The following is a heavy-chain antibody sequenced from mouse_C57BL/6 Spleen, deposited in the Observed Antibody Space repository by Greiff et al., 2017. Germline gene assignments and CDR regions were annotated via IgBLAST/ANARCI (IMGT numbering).Heavy chain of an antibody. D-gene: IGHD4-1*01. V-gene: IGHV6-3*01. J-gene: IGHJ4*01. CDR1: GFTFSNYW. Sequence: EVKVEESGGGLVQPGGSMKLSCVASGFTFSNYWMNWVRQSPEKGLEWVAQIRLKSDNYATHYAESVKGRFTISRDDSKSSVYLQMNNLRAEDTGIYYCTGPWDGRYAMDYWGQGTSVTVSS. CDR3: TGPWDGRYAMDY. CDR2: IRLKSDNYAT.